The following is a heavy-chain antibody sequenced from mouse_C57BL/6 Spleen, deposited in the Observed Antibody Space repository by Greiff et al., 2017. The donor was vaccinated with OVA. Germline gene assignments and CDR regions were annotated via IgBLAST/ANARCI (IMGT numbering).Heavy chain of an antibody. Sequence: VQLQQPGTELVKPGASVKLSCKASGYTFTSDWMHWVKQRPGQGLEWIGNINPSNGGTNYNEKFKSKATLTVDKSSSTAYMQLSSLTSEDSAVYYCARSLITTVYAMDYWGQGTSVTVSS. CDR1: GYTFTSDW. CDR3: ARSLITTVYAMDY. D-gene: IGHD1-1*01. CDR2: INPSNGGT. V-gene: IGHV1-53*01. J-gene: IGHJ4*01.